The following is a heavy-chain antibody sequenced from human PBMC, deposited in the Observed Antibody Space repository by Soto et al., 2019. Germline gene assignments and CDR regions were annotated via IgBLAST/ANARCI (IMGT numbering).Heavy chain of an antibody. V-gene: IGHV1-69*01. CDR3: ARGETYLGV. Sequence: QVQLVQSGAEVKKPGSSVKVSCKTSRDTFNKYAFNWVRQAPGQGLEWMGWIIPIFSSRNYAEKFKGRVTITADDSTSTAYMELRSLRFEDTAGYYCARGETYLGVWGQGPTVTVSS. CDR1: RDTFNKYA. D-gene: IGHD3-16*01. CDR2: IIPIFSSR. J-gene: IGHJ6*02.